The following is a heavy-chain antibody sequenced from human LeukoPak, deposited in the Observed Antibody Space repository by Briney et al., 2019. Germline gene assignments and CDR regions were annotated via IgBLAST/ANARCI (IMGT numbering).Heavy chain of an antibody. J-gene: IGHJ4*02. CDR3: AKGLARFGDGALLDF. D-gene: IGHD4/OR15-4a*01. Sequence: GGSLRLSCAASGFTFNNYGMHWVRQAPGKGLEWVAVISYDGPNKYYADSVKGRFTISRDNSKNTQYLQMNSLRAEDTAVYYCAKGLARFGDGALLDFWGQGTLVTVSS. CDR1: GFTFNNYG. CDR2: ISYDGPNK. V-gene: IGHV3-30*18.